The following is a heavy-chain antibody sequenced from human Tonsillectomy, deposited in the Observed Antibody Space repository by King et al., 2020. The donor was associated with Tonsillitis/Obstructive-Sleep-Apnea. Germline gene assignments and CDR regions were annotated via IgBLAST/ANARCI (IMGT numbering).Heavy chain of an antibody. J-gene: IGHJ4*02. CDR1: GFTFRDYY. CDR3: ARETAGVWVDY. CDR2: ISTSGSYT. V-gene: IGHV3-11*06. Sequence: VQLVESGGGLVKPGGSLRLSCAASGFTFRDYYMSWIRQTPGKGLEWISYISTSGSYTNYAASVRGRFTISRDNAKNSLYLQMTSLRAEDTAVYYCARETAGVWVDYGGQGTLVTVSS. D-gene: IGHD2-8*01.